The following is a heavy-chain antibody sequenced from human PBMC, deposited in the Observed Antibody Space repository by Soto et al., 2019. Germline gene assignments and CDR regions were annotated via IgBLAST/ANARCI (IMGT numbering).Heavy chain of an antibody. CDR1: GYTFTSYY. V-gene: IGHV1-46*01. J-gene: IGHJ4*02. D-gene: IGHD2-2*01. CDR2: INPSGGST. Sequence: GASVKVSCKASGYTFTSYYRQWVRQAHGQGLEWMGIINPSGGSTSYAQKFQGRVTMTRDTSTSTVYMELSSLRSEDTAVYYCARVPLPPADIVVVPAALEGDYFDYWGQGTLVTVSS. CDR3: ARVPLPPADIVVVPAALEGDYFDY.